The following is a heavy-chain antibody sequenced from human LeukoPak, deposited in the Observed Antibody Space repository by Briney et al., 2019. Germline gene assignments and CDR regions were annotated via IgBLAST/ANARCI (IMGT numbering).Heavy chain of an antibody. CDR1: GGSFSGYY. CDR3: ARDRFSGSHYFDY. V-gene: IGHV4-34*01. Sequence: SETLSLTCAVYGGSFSGYYWSWIRQPPGKGLEWIGEINHSGSTNYNPSLKSRVTISVDTSKNQFSLKLSSVTAADTAVYYCARDRFSGSHYFDYWGQGTLVTVSS. D-gene: IGHD1-26*01. J-gene: IGHJ4*02. CDR2: INHSGST.